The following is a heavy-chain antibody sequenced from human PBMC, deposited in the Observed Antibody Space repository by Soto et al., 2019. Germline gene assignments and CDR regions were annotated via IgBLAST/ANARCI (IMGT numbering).Heavy chain of an antibody. Sequence: GGSLRLSCAASGFTVSSNYMSWVRQAPGKGLEWVSVIYSGGSTYYADSVKGRFTISRHNSKNTLYLQMNSLRAEDTAVYYCARDNGYSYGYNLDHWGQGTLVTVSS. CDR3: ARDNGYSYGYNLDH. V-gene: IGHV3-53*04. CDR2: IYSGGST. CDR1: GFTVSSNY. J-gene: IGHJ4*02. D-gene: IGHD5-18*01.